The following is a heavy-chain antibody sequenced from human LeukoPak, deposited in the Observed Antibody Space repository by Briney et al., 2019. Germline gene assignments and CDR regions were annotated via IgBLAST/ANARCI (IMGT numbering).Heavy chain of an antibody. CDR3: ARQPRDGHNPRPYYFDY. CDR2: MYYTGNT. D-gene: IGHD5-24*01. J-gene: IGHJ4*02. Sequence: PSETLSLTCTVSGGSISSSTYYWGWIRQPPGKGLDWIGSMYYTGNTYYNPSLKSRVTISVYTSKNQFSLKLTSVTAADTAVYYCARQPRDGHNPRPYYFDYWGQGTLVTVSS. CDR1: GGSISSSTYY. V-gene: IGHV4-39*01.